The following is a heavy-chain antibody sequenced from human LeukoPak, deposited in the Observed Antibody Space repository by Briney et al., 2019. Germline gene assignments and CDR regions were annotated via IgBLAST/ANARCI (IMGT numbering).Heavy chain of an antibody. D-gene: IGHD2-2*01. Sequence: GGSLRLSCAASGFTFSNYWMHWVRQAPGKGLVWVSRINTDGSSATYADSVKGRFTISRDNAKNSLYLQMNSLRDEDTAVYYCARRCSSTSCYYYYGMDVWGQGTTVTVSS. J-gene: IGHJ6*02. CDR3: ARRCSSTSCYYYYGMDV. CDR2: INTDGSSA. CDR1: GFTFSNYW. V-gene: IGHV3-74*01.